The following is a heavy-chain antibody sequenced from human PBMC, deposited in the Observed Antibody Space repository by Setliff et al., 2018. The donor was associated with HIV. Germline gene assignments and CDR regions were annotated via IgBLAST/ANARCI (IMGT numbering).Heavy chain of an antibody. J-gene: IGHJ3*02. D-gene: IGHD3-10*01. CDR2: ISISGFTI. V-gene: IGHV3-48*03. Sequence: GGSLRLSCAASGFIFKNYDMNWVRQAPGKGLEWVSFISISGFTIHYGDSVKGRFTVSRDNTRNSLSLQLNSLQAEDTAIYYCTRDRWLGSDPDTFDIWGQGTMVTVSS. CDR1: GFIFKNYD. CDR3: TRDRWLGSDPDTFDI.